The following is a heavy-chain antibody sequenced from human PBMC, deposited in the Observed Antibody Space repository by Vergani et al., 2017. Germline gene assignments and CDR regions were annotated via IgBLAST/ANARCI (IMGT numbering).Heavy chain of an antibody. D-gene: IGHD4-23*01. CDR2: IYTSGST. Sequence: QVQLQESGPGLVKPSETLSLTCAVSGYSISSGYYWSWIRQPPGKGLEWIGYIYTSGSTNYNPSLKSRVTISVDKSKNQFSLKLSSVTAADTAVYYCASYRGPYYGGSFDYWGQGTLVTVSS. CDR1: GYSISSGYY. CDR3: ASYRGPYYGGSFDY. J-gene: IGHJ4*02. V-gene: IGHV4-4*09.